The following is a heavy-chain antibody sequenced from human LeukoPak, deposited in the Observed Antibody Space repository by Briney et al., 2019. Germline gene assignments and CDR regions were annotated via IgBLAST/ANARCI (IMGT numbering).Heavy chain of an antibody. V-gene: IGHV1-2*02. CDR3: ARAYHPDIVVVPAAVYYCYGMDV. J-gene: IGHJ6*02. CDR1: GYTFTGYY. Sequence: GASVKVSCKASGYTFTGYYMHWVRQAPGQGLEWMGWINPNSGGTNYAQKFQGRVTMTRDTSISTAYMELSRLRSDDTAVYYYARAYHPDIVVVPAAVYYCYGMDVWGQGTTVTVSS. CDR2: INPNSGGT. D-gene: IGHD2-2*01.